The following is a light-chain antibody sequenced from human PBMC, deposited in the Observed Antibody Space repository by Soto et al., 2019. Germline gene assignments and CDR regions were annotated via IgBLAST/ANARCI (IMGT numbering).Light chain of an antibody. CDR3: AAWDDSLNGWV. J-gene: IGLJ3*02. Sequence: QPVLTQPPSASGTPGQRVNISCYGSSSNIGSNTVNWYQQLPGTAPKLLIYSNNQRPSGVPDRFSGSKSGTSASLAISGLQSEDEADYYCAAWDDSLNGWVFGGGPKLTVL. V-gene: IGLV1-44*01. CDR2: SNN. CDR1: SSNIGSNT.